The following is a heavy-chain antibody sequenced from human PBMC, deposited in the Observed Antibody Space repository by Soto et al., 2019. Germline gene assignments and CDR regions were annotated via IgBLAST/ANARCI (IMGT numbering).Heavy chain of an antibody. V-gene: IGHV2-5*02. CDR3: AHRLLGLVKGNFDS. CDR1: GSSLSSSGVG. Sequence: SGPTLVNPTQTLTLTCSFSGSSLSSSGVGVGWIRQPPGKALEWLALIYWDDDKRYSPSLKRRLTITKDTSKNQVVLTMTNMDPMDTATYYCAHRLLGLVKGNFDSWGQGTLVTVSS. D-gene: IGHD3-9*01. CDR2: IYWDDDK. J-gene: IGHJ5*01.